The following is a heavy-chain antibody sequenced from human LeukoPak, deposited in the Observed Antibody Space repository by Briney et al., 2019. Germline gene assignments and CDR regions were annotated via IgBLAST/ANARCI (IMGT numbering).Heavy chain of an antibody. D-gene: IGHD4-23*01. J-gene: IGHJ4*02. CDR2: IIPILGIA. V-gene: IGHV1-69*04. CDR3: ARDPRQVGTALFEY. CDR1: GGTFSSYA. Sequence: GASVKVSCKASGGTFSSYAISWVRQAPGQGLEWMGRIIPILGIANYAQKFQGRVTITADKSTSTAYMELSSLRSEDTAVYYCARDPRQVGTALFEYWGQGTLVTVSS.